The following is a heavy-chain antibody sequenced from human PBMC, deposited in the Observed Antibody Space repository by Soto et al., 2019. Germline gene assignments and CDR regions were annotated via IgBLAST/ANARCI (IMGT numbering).Heavy chain of an antibody. J-gene: IGHJ4*02. D-gene: IGHD5-18*01. CDR1: GFTFSSYE. CDR3: ARDSAGYGYDY. CDR2: ISSSGSTI. Sequence: PGGSLRLSCAASGFTFSSYEMNWVRQAPGKGLEWVSYISSSGSTIYYADSVKGRFTISRDNAKNSLYLQMNSLRAEDTAVYYCARDSAGYGYDYWGQGTLVTVSS. V-gene: IGHV3-48*03.